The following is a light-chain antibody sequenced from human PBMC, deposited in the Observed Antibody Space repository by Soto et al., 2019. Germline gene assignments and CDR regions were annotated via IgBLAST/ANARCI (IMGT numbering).Light chain of an antibody. J-gene: IGKJ1*01. CDR3: LQSYKYPWT. V-gene: IGKV1-17*03. CDR2: SAS. CDR1: QGVRTY. Sequence: DLPMTQSPSAMSASVGDRVTITCRASQGVRTYLAWFQQKPGKVPKRLIFSASSLQSGVPSRFSGNGSGTEFTLTISSLQPEDFATYYCLQSYKYPWTFGQGTKVEIK.